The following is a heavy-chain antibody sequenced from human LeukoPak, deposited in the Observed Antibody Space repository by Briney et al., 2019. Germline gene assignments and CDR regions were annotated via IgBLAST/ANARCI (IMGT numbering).Heavy chain of an antibody. CDR2: IYYSGST. J-gene: IGHJ4*02. CDR3: ARASGGGYYDSSGYYYLDY. V-gene: IGHV4-59*01. Sequence: AETLSLTCTVSGGSISSYYWSWIRQPPGKGLEWIGYIYYSGSTNYNPSLKSRVTISVDTSKNQFSLKLSSVTAADTAVYYCARASGGGYYDSSGYYYLDYWGQGTLVTVSS. D-gene: IGHD3-22*01. CDR1: GGSISSYY.